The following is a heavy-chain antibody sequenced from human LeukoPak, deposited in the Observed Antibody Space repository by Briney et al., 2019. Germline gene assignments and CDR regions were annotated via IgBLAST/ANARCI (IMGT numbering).Heavy chain of an antibody. J-gene: IGHJ4*02. CDR2: IYHNGSS. D-gene: IGHD6-13*01. CDR3: ATMTGTYSSTWVFDY. CDR1: GYSITSGFH. V-gene: IGHV4-38-2*02. Sequence: SETLSLTCTVSGYSITSGFHWGWIRQPPGKGLEWIAIIYHNGSSYSNPSLKSRVTISIGTSKNQFSLKLNSVTAADTALYYCATMTGTYSSTWVFDYWGQGTLVTVSS.